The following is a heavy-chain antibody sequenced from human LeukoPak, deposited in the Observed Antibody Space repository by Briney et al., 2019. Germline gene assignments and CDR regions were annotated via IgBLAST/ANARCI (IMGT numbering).Heavy chain of an antibody. CDR2: IIPIFGTA. J-gene: IGHJ4*02. CDR3: ARGGAVMSYDSSGYYVY. D-gene: IGHD3-22*01. CDR1: GGTFSSYA. Sequence: VASVKVSCKASGGTFSSYAISWVRQAPGQGLEWMGGIIPIFGTANYAQKFQGRVTITADESTSTAYMELSSLRSEDTAVYYCARGGAVMSYDSSGYYVYWGQGTLVTVSS. V-gene: IGHV1-69*13.